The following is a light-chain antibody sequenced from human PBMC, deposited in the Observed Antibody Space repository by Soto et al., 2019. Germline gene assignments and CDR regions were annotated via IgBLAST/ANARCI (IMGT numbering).Light chain of an antibody. CDR1: QSVYFSSNDKNY. J-gene: IGKJ4*01. CDR3: QQYYLTRPVT. Sequence: DVVMTQSPDYMAVSLGERATINCKSSQSVYFSSNDKNYLAWYQQKPGQPPKLLIYWASTRKSGVPDRFSGSGSGTDFTITISGLQAEDVAVYYCQQYYLTRPVTFGGGTKVEIK. CDR2: WAS. V-gene: IGKV4-1*01.